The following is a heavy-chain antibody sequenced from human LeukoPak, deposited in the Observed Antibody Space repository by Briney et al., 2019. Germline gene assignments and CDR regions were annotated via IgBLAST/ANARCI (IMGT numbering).Heavy chain of an antibody. CDR1: GFTLSSYA. V-gene: IGHV3-23*01. CDR2: ISGSGGST. J-gene: IGHJ6*02. Sequence: GGSPRLSCAASGFTLSSYAMSWVRQAPGKGLEWVSAISGSGGSTYYADSVKGRFTISRDNSKNTLYLQMNSLRAEDTAVYYCAKSGSSWYLYYYYGMDVWGQGTTVTVSS. CDR3: AKSGSSWYLYYYYGMDV. D-gene: IGHD6-13*01.